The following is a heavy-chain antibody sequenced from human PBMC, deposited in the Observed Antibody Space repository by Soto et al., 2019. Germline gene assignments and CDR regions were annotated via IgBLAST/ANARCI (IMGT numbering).Heavy chain of an antibody. Sequence: VQLVEPGGGMVQPGGSLRVSCAASGFTLSSYSMHWVSQAPGKWLEWVSYIRGSGGTIYYADSVKGRFTFPRDNAKNSLSVQMNRLRDWDTAGYFCAREPGLSSSGWSYYFDFWGQGTRVTVSS. CDR2: IRGSGGTI. CDR1: GFTLSSYS. D-gene: IGHD6-19*01. CDR3: AREPGLSSSGWSYYFDF. J-gene: IGHJ4*02. V-gene: IGHV3-48*02.